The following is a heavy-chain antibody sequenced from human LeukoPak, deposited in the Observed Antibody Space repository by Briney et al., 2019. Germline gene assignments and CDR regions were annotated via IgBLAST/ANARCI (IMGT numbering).Heavy chain of an antibody. CDR3: ARDGFLPYGSGSYRGMDV. CDR2: TYYRSKWYN. V-gene: IGHV6-1*01. Sequence: SQTLSLTCAISGDSVSSNSAAWNWIRQSPSRGLEWLGRTYYRSKWYNDHAVSVKSRITINPDTSKNQFSLQLNSVTPEDTAVYYCARDGFLPYGSGSYRGMDVWGKGTTVTVSS. J-gene: IGHJ6*04. D-gene: IGHD3-10*01. CDR1: GDSVSSNSAA.